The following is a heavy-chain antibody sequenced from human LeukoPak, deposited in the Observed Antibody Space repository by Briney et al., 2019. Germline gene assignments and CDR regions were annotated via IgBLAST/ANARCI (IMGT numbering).Heavy chain of an antibody. V-gene: IGHV4-4*07. CDR1: GESINSYF. D-gene: IGHD2-21*02. CDR2: IYTSGST. Sequence: PSETLSLTCTVSGESINSYFWTWLRQPAGKGLEWIGRIYTSGSTNYNPSLKSRVTMSVDTSKNQFSLKLSSVTAADTAVYFCAKGGTYCGGDCYSDDAFDIWGQGTMVTVSS. CDR3: AKGGTYCGGDCYSDDAFDI. J-gene: IGHJ3*02.